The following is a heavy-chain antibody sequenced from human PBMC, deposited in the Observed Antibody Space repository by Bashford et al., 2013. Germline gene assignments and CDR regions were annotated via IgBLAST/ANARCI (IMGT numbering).Heavy chain of an antibody. V-gene: IGHV1-2*02. CDR1: GYSFSDYY. J-gene: IGHJ3*01. D-gene: IGHD5-12*01. Sequence: ASVKVSCKASGYSFSDYYMHWVRQAPGQGLEWMGWINPKSGDTNLAQKFQGRVTMTRDTSITTAYMELSRLRSDDTAVYYCARNLATITWYWGHPFDVWGQGTVVTVSS. CDR2: INPKSGDT. CDR3: ARNLATITWYWGHPFDV.